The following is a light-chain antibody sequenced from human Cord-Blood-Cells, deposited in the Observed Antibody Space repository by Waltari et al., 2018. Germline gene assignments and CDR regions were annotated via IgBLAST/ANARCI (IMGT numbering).Light chain of an antibody. CDR1: SLRRYY. Sequence: SSELTQDPAVSVALGQTVRITCQGDSLRRYYASWYQQKPGQAPVLVIYGKNNRPQGIPDRFSGSSAGNTASLTITGAQAEDEADYYCNSRDSSGNHYVFGTGTKVTVL. CDR2: GKN. CDR3: NSRDSSGNHYV. V-gene: IGLV3-19*01. J-gene: IGLJ1*01.